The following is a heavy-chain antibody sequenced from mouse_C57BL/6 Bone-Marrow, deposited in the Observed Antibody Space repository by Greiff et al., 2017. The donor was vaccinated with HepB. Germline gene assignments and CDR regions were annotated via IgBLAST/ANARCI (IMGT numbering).Heavy chain of an antibody. CDR2: IWSGGST. CDR1: GFSLTSYG. D-gene: IGHD2-2*01. CDR3: ARTTMVTYWYFDV. V-gene: IGHV2-2*01. Sequence: VMLVESGPGLVQPSQSLSITCTVSGFSLTSYGVHWVRQSPGKGLEWLGVIWSGGSTDYNAAFISRLSISKDNSKSQVFFKMNSLQADDTAIYYCARTTMVTYWYFDVWGTGTTVTVSS. J-gene: IGHJ1*03.